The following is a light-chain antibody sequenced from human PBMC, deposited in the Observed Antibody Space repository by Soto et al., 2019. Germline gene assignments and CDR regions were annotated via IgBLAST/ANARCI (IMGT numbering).Light chain of an antibody. V-gene: IGKV1-5*01. CDR3: QQYNTFPLT. J-gene: IGKJ4*01. CDR1: QSINTW. Sequence: DIQMTQSPSTLSASVGDRVTITCRASQSINTWLAWYQQKPGKAPKLLIYDASNLESGVPSRFSGSGSGTEFTLTISSLQPDDFATYYCQQYNTFPLTFGGGTKV. CDR2: DAS.